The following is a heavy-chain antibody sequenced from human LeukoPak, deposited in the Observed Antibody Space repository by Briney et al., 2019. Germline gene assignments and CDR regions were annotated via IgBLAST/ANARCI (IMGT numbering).Heavy chain of an antibody. CDR1: GFTFNNYW. J-gene: IGHJ6*03. D-gene: IGHD5-24*01. Sequence: GGSLRLSCAASGFTFNNYWMSWVRQAPGKGLEWVANMKQDGSDTYYVDSVKGRFTISRDNAKNSLYLQMSSLRAEDTAVYYCARVRDGYKPPKLSSYYYMDVWGKGTTVTISS. CDR2: MKQDGSDT. V-gene: IGHV3-7*01. CDR3: ARVRDGYKPPKLSSYYYMDV.